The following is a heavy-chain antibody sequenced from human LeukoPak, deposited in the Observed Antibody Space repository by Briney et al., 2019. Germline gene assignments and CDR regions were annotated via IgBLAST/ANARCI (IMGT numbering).Heavy chain of an antibody. J-gene: IGHJ5*02. CDR3: AKTWSVVVAATPFDP. CDR2: ISGSGGST. CDR1: GFTFSSYA. D-gene: IGHD2-15*01. Sequence: GGSLRLSCAASGFTFSSYAMSRVRQAPGKGLEWVSAISGSGGSTYYADSVKGRVTISRDNSKNTLYLQMNSLRAEDTAVYYCAKTWSVVVAATPFDPWGQGTLVTVSS. V-gene: IGHV3-23*01.